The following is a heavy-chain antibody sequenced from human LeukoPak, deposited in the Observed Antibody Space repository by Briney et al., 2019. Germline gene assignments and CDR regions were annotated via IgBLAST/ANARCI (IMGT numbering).Heavy chain of an antibody. CDR1: GFTVSTNS. Sequence: GGSLRLSCTVSGFTVSTNSMSWVRQAPGKGLEWVSFIYSDNTHYSDSVKGRFTISRDNSKNTLYLQMNSLRAEDTAVYYCARRAGAYSHPYDYWGRGTLVTVSS. CDR2: IYSDNT. V-gene: IGHV3-53*01. D-gene: IGHD4/OR15-4a*01. J-gene: IGHJ4*02. CDR3: ARRAGAYSHPYDY.